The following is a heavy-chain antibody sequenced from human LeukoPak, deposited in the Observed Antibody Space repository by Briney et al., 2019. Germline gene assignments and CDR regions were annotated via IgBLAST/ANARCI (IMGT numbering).Heavy chain of an antibody. Sequence: PSETLSLTCTVSGYSISSGYYWGWIRQPPGKGLEWIGNIYPIGSTYYNPSLKSRVTISVDTSKNQFSLKLSSVTAADTAVYYCARDQRYYDILTGYGRGDAFDIWGQGTMVTVSS. V-gene: IGHV4-38-2*02. J-gene: IGHJ3*02. CDR2: IYPIGST. D-gene: IGHD3-9*01. CDR3: ARDQRYYDILTGYGRGDAFDI. CDR1: GYSISSGYY.